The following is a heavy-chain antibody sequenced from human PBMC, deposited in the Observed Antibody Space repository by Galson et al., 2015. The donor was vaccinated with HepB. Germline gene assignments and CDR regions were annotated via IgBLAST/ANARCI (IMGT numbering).Heavy chain of an antibody. Sequence: QVQLQESGPGLVKPSETLSLTCTVPGGSISSYYWSWIRQPPGKGLEWIGYIYYSGSTNYNPSLKSRVTISVDTSKNQFSLKLSSVTAADAAVYYCARAYSGSYYAYYYYYMDVWGKGTTVTVSS. CDR3: ARAYSGSYYAYYYYYMDV. D-gene: IGHD1-26*01. V-gene: IGHV4-59*08. J-gene: IGHJ6*03. CDR2: IYYSGST. CDR1: GGSISSYY.